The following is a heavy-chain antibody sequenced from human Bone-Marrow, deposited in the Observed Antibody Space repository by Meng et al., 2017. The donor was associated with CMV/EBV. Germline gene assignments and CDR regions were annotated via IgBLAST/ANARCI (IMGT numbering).Heavy chain of an antibody. J-gene: IGHJ6*02. D-gene: IGHD1-26*01. CDR2: IYYSGST. V-gene: IGHV4-39*07. CDR3: ARAGGATKGQDYYYGMDV. CDR1: GGSISSSSYY. Sequence: SETLSLTCTVSGGSISSSSYYWGWIRQPPGKGLEWIGSIYYSGSTYYNPSLKSRVTISVDTSKNQFSLKLSSVTAADTAVYYCARAGGATKGQDYYYGMDVWGQGTTVTVSS.